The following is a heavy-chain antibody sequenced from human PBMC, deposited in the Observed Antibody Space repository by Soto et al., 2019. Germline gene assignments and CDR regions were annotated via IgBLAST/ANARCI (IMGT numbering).Heavy chain of an antibody. D-gene: IGHD6-6*01. V-gene: IGHV5-51*01. CDR2: IYPGDSDT. Sequence: GESLKISCKGSGYSFTSYWIGWVRQMPGKGLECMGIIYPGDSDTRYSPSFQGRFTISRDNSKNTLYLQMNSLRAEDTAVYYCAKDLVAWSNYYYYGMDVWGQGTTVTVS. CDR3: AKDLVAWSNYYYYGMDV. CDR1: GYSFTSYW. J-gene: IGHJ6*02.